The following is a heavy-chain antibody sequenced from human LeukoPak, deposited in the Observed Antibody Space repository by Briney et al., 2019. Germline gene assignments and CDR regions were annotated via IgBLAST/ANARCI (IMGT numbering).Heavy chain of an antibody. CDR2: ISAYNGNT. CDR1: GYTFTSYG. Sequence: ASAKVSCKASGYTFTSYGISWVRQAPGQGLEWMGWISAYNGNTNYAQKLQGRVTMTTDTSTSTAYMELRSLRSDDTAVYYCARGPYSSSWYLFYYFDYWGQGTLVTVSS. D-gene: IGHD6-13*01. V-gene: IGHV1-18*01. CDR3: ARGPYSSSWYLFYYFDY. J-gene: IGHJ4*02.